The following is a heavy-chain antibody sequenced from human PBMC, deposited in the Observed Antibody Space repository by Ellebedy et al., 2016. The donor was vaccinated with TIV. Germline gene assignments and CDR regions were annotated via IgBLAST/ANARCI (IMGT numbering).Heavy chain of an antibody. D-gene: IGHD3-22*01. V-gene: IGHV3-23*01. CDR3: AKGSSSGFNYDRVGFEY. CDR2: ISGDGRST. CDR1: GFTFHSFA. Sequence: GGSLRLSCAASGFTFHSFAMHWVRQAPGKGLEWLSVISGDGRSTYHADSVKGRFTITRDNSKNTLYLQMNRVRTEDTAVYFCAKGSSSGFNYDRVGFEYWGQGTLVSVSS. J-gene: IGHJ4*02.